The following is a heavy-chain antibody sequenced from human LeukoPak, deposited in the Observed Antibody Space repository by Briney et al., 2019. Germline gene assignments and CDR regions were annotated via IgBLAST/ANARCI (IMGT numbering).Heavy chain of an antibody. D-gene: IGHD3-3*01. J-gene: IGHJ4*02. CDR3: ARGVPYDSWSGPHYSDY. CDR1: RFTLSTYW. CDR2: IKQDGSLE. V-gene: IGHV3-7*01. Sequence: PGGSLRLSCAASRFTLSTYWMSWVRQAPGKGLEWVAHIKQDGSLEYYVDSVKGRFTISRDSAKNSLYLQMNSLRAEDTAVYYCARGVPYDSWSGPHYSDYWGQGTLVTVSS.